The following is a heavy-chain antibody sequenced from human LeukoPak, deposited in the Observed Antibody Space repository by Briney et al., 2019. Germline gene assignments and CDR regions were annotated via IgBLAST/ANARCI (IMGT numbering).Heavy chain of an antibody. D-gene: IGHD3-22*01. CDR1: GFTVSSNY. CDR3: ARDSSGLSYFDY. V-gene: IGHV3-66*01. Sequence: PGGSLRLPCAASGFTVSSNYMSWVRQAPGKGLEWVSVIYSGGTTYYAASVTGRFTISRDNSKNTLYLQMNSLRAEDTAVYYCARDSSGLSYFDYWGQGTLVTVSS. CDR2: IYSGGTT. J-gene: IGHJ4*02.